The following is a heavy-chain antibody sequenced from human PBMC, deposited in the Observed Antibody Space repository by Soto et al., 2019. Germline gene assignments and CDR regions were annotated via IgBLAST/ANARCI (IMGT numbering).Heavy chain of an antibody. CDR2: LYYSGST. V-gene: IGHV4-31*03. D-gene: IGHD4-4*01. Sequence: QVQLQESGPGLVKPSQTLSLTCTVSGGSISSGGYYWRWIRQHPGKGLEWMGYLYYSGSTSYNPSLTSRFTISVDTSKNQFSLKLSSVTAADTAVYYCARGVIHWGQGTLVTVSS. J-gene: IGHJ4*02. CDR3: ARGVIH. CDR1: GGSISSGGYY.